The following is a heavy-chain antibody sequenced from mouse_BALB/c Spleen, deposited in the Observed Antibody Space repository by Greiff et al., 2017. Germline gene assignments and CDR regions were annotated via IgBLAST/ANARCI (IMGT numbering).Heavy chain of an antibody. Sequence: EVQLQESGPSLVKPSQTLSLTCSVTGDSITSGYWNWIRKFPGNKLEYMGYISYSGSTYYNPSLKSRISITRDTSKNQYYLQLNSVTTEDTATYYCARSQYDGYYGYFDVWGAGTTVTVSS. J-gene: IGHJ1*01. CDR2: ISYSGST. CDR3: ARSQYDGYYGYFDV. V-gene: IGHV3-8*02. CDR1: GDSITSGY. D-gene: IGHD2-3*01.